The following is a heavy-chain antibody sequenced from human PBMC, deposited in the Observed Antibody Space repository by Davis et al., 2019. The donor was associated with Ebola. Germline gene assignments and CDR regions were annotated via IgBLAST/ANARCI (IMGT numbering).Heavy chain of an antibody. CDR2: INPNSGGT. CDR1: GGTFSSHA. J-gene: IGHJ4*02. V-gene: IGHV1-18*01. CDR3: ARWVFLRGSGSYVDY. Sequence: ASVKVSCKASGGTFSSHAISWVRQAPGQGLEWMGRINPNSGGTNYAQKFQGRVTMTTDRSTSTAYMELRSLRSDDTAVYYCARWVFLRGSGSYVDYWGQGTLVTVSS. D-gene: IGHD3-10*01.